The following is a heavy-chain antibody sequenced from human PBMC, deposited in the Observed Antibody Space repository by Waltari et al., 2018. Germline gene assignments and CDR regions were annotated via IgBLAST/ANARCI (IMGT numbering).Heavy chain of an antibody. J-gene: IGHJ6*02. CDR1: GGTFSSYA. CDR3: ARDIVVVPAARPGYYYYGMDV. Sequence: QVQLVQSGAEVKKPGSSVKVSCKASGGTFSSYAISWVRQAPGQGLEWMGGIIPIFGTANYAQKFQGRVTITTDESTSTAYMELSSLRSEDTAVYYCARDIVVVPAARPGYYYYGMDVWGQGTTVTVSS. CDR2: IIPIFGTA. D-gene: IGHD2-2*01. V-gene: IGHV1-69*05.